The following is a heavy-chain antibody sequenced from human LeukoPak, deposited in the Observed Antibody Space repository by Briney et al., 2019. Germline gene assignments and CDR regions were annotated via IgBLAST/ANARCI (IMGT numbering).Heavy chain of an antibody. CDR3: ARGGLTIAESTTSWYLDY. Sequence: AGSLRLSCAASGFTFSTYGMHWVRQAQGKGLEWVALTWYDGSNKNYADSVKGRFTISRDNSKNTLYLQMNSLRGEDTGVYYCARGGLTIAESTTSWYLDYWGQGTLVTVSS. CDR1: GFTFSTYG. J-gene: IGHJ4*02. D-gene: IGHD1-26*01. V-gene: IGHV3-33*01. CDR2: TWYDGSNK.